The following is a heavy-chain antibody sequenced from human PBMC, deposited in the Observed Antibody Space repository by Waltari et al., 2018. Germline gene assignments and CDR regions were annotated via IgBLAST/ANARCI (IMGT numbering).Heavy chain of an antibody. V-gene: IGHV3-30-3*01. Sequence: QVQLVESGGGVVQPGKSLRLSCAASGFTFRSYAMHWVRQAQGKGLEWVAVVSYDGSNKYYADSAKCRFTISRDNSKNALYVQMNSLRIEDTAIYYCARDRDVVVVGPEFGYWGQGTLVTVSS. D-gene: IGHD2-15*01. CDR3: ARDRDVVVVGPEFGY. CDR2: VSYDGSNK. J-gene: IGHJ4*02. CDR1: GFTFRSYA.